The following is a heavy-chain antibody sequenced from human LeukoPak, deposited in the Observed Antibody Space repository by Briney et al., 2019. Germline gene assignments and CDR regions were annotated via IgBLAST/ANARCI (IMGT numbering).Heavy chain of an antibody. CDR1: GGSISSGGYY. J-gene: IGHJ6*04. CDR2: IYYSGST. CDR3: ARAPPYPPYGMDV. Sequence: SETLSLTCTVSGGSISSGGYYWSWIRQHPGKGLEWIGYIYYSGSTYYNPSLKSRVTISVDTSKNQFSLKLSTVTAADTAVYYCARAPPYPPYGMDVWGKGTTVTVSS. V-gene: IGHV4-31*03.